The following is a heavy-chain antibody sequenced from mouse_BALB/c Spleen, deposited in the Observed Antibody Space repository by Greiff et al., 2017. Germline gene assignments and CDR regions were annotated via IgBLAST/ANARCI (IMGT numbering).Heavy chain of an antibody. Sequence: EVKLVESGGGLVKPGGSLKLSCAASGFAFSSYDMSWVRQTPEKRLEWVAYISSGGGSTYYPDPVKGRFTISRDNAKNTLYLQMSSLKSEDTAMYYCARHWGYRFAYWGQGTLVTVSA. V-gene: IGHV5-12-1*01. CDR3: ARHWGYRFAY. J-gene: IGHJ3*01. CDR1: GFAFSSYD. D-gene: IGHD2-14*01. CDR2: ISSGGGST.